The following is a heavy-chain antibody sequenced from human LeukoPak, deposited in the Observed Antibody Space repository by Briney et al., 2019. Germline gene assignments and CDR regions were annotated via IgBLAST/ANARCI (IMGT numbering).Heavy chain of an antibody. CDR2: IWYDGSNK. V-gene: IGHV3-33*01. D-gene: IGHD6-13*01. Sequence: GGSLRLSCAASGFTFSSYGMHWVRQAPGKGLEWVAVIWYDGSNKYYADSVKGRFTISRDNSKNTLYLQMNSLRAEDTAVYYCARDSIAAAPPLYGMDVWGQGTTVTVSS. CDR1: GFTFSSYG. CDR3: ARDSIAAAPPLYGMDV. J-gene: IGHJ6*02.